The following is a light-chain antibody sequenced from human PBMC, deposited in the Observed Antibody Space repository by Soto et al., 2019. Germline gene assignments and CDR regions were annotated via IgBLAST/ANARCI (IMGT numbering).Light chain of an antibody. V-gene: IGLV2-14*01. CDR1: MRDVGAYNL. Sequence: QSALTQPASVSGSPGQSITISCAGTMRDVGAYNLVSWYQQHPGRAPQLIIYEVRNRPSGISFRFSGSKSGNTASLTISGLQAEDEADYYCSSYPSKSSIIFGGGTKVTVL. J-gene: IGLJ2*01. CDR2: EVR. CDR3: SSYPSKSSII.